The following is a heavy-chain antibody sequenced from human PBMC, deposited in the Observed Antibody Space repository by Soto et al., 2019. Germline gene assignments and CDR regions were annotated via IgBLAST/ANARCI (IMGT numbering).Heavy chain of an antibody. CDR3: ATPSDPDY. V-gene: IGHV3-15*01. J-gene: IGHJ4*02. CDR2: IKSQTDGGTI. CDR1: GFTFSKAV. Sequence: GGSLRLSWAASGFTFSKAVMSWVRQAPGKGLEWVGRIKSQTDGGTIDYAAPVKGRFTISRDDSKKTLYLQMNSLKTEDTAVYYCATPSDPDYWGQGTLVNVS. D-gene: IGHD2-21*02.